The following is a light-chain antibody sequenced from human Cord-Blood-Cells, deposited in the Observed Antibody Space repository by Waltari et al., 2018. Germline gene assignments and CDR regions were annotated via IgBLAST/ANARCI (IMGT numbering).Light chain of an antibody. J-gene: IGLJ1*01. CDR2: DVG. CDR3: SSYTSSSPYV. Sequence: QSALTQPASVSGSPGQSITISCTGTSSDVGGYNYVSWYQQHPGKAPKLMIYDVGKRPSGVSNRFSGSKSGNTASLTISGLQAEDEADYYCSSYTSSSPYVFGTGTKVTVL. V-gene: IGLV2-14*01. CDR1: SSDVGGYNY.